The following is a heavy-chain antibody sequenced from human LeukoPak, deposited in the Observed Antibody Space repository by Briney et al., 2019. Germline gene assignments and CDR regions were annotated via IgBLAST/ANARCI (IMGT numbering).Heavy chain of an antibody. CDR2: ISYDGSNK. CDR1: GFTFSSYG. V-gene: IGHV3-30*19. Sequence: GGSLRLSCAASGFTFSSYGMHWVRQAPGKGLEWVAVISYDGSNKYYADSVKGRFTISRDNSKNTLYLQMNSLRAEDTAVYYCARVNTIFSHYYYYGMDVWGQGTTVTVSS. CDR3: ARVNTIFSHYYYYGMDV. D-gene: IGHD3-3*01. J-gene: IGHJ6*02.